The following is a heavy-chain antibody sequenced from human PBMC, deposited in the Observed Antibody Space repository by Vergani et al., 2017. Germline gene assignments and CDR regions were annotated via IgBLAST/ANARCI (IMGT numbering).Heavy chain of an antibody. CDR1: GGSISSYY. CDR3: AREGGSYHFEY. D-gene: IGHD1-26*01. CDR2: IYYSGST. Sequence: QVQLQQWGAGLLKPSETLSLTCTVSGGSISSYYWSWIRQPPGKALEWIGYIYYSGSTNYNPSLKSRVTISVDTSKNQFSLKLSSVTAADTAVYYCAREGGSYHFEYWGQGTLVTVSS. J-gene: IGHJ4*02. V-gene: IGHV4-59*01.